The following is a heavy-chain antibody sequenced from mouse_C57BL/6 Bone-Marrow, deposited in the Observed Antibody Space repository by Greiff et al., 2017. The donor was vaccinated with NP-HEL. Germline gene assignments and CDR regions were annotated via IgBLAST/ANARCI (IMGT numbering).Heavy chain of an antibody. D-gene: IGHD1-1*01. J-gene: IGHJ2*01. Sequence: VQLQQSGASVKISCKASGYAFSSYWMNWVKQRPGKGLEWIGQIYPGDGDTNYNGKFKGKATLTADKSSSTAYMQLSSLTSEDSAVYFCARSPYYYGSSPYYFDYWGQGTTLTVSS. CDR3: ARSPYYYGSSPYYFDY. CDR2: IYPGDGDT. V-gene: IGHV1-80*01. CDR1: GYAFSSYW.